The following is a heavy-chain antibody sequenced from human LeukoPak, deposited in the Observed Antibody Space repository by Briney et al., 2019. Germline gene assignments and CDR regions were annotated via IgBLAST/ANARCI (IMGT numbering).Heavy chain of an antibody. CDR2: IYNNGRT. J-gene: IGHJ4*02. Sequence: SETLSLTCTVSGGSISSSSYYWGWIRQPPGKGLEWIGSIYNNGRTFTNPSLKSRATISVDTSKNQFSLKLSSVTAADTAMYYCARHRWGGTYNFDFWGQGTLVPVSS. CDR3: ARHRWGGTYNFDF. V-gene: IGHV4-39*01. CDR1: GGSISSSSYY. D-gene: IGHD1-1*01.